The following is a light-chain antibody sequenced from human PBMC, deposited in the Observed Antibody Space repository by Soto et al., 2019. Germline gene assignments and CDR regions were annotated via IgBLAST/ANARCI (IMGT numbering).Light chain of an antibody. CDR1: SSDVGAYNY. Sequence: QSALTPLASGSGSPGQWITISCTGTSSDVGAYNYVSWYQQYPGKAPKLIIYEVNNRPSGVSSRFFGSKSGNTASLTISGLQAADEADYYCSSYTRASIPYVFGTGTKVTVL. CDR3: SSYTRASIPYV. J-gene: IGLJ1*01. CDR2: EVN. V-gene: IGLV2-14*01.